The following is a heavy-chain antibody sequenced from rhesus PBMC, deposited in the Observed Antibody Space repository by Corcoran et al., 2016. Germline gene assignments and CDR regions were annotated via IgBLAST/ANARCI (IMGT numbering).Heavy chain of an antibody. J-gene: IGHJ6*01. CDR2: IYGRSGST. V-gene: IGHV4-147*01. Sequence: QVQLQESGPGLVKPSETLSLTCAVSGYSISSNYWSWIRQPPGKGLEWIGYIYGRSGSTSYNPSLKSRVTISTDTSKNQFSLKLSSVTAADAAVYYCAKAWNGFYGLDSWGQGVIVTVSS. D-gene: IGHD1-14*01. CDR1: GYSISSNY. CDR3: AKAWNGFYGLDS.